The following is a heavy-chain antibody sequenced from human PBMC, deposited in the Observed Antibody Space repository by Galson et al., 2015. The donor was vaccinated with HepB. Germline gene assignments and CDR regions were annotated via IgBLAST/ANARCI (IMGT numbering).Heavy chain of an antibody. CDR3: TTVLGVSRTYYFDY. V-gene: IGHV3-15*07. Sequence: SLRLSCAASGFTFSNAWMNWVRQAPGKGLEWVGRIKSKTDGGTTDYAAPVKGRFTISRDDSKNTLYLQMNSLKTEDTAVYYCTTVLGVSRTYYFDYWGQGTLVTVSS. J-gene: IGHJ4*02. CDR1: GFTFSNAW. D-gene: IGHD1-14*01. CDR2: IKSKTDGGTT.